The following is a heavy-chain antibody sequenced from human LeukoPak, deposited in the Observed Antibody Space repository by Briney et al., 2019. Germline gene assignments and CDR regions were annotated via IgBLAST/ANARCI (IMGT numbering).Heavy chain of an antibody. CDR1: GGSFSGYY. V-gene: IGHV4-34*01. CDR3: ARDYVWGSSESDY. D-gene: IGHD3-16*01. Sequence: SETLSLTCAVYGGSFSGYYWSWIRQPPGKGLEWIGEINHSGSTNYNPSLKSRVTISVDTSKNQFSLKLSSVTAADTAIYYCARDYVWGSSESDYWGQGTLVTVSS. J-gene: IGHJ4*02. CDR2: INHSGST.